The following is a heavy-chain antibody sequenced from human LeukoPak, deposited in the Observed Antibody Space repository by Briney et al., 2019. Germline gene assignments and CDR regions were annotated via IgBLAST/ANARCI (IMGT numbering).Heavy chain of an antibody. CDR1: GFTFSSYS. CDR2: ISSSSSFM. CDR3: ARDGLGYCSGGSCRKDV. D-gene: IGHD2-15*01. V-gene: IGHV3-21*01. Sequence: GGSLRLSCAVSGFTFSSYSMNWVRQAPGKGLEWVSSISSSSSFMYYADSVKGRFTISRDNAKNSLYLQMNSLRAEGTAIYYCARDGLGYCSGGSCRKDVWGQGTTVTVSS. J-gene: IGHJ6*02.